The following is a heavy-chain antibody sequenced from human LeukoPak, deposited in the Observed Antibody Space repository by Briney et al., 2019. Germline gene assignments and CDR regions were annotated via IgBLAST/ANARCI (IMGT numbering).Heavy chain of an antibody. V-gene: IGHV1-46*01. CDR1: GYTFTSYY. J-gene: IGHJ6*02. D-gene: IGHD2-2*02. CDR3: ARDQTDCSRTNCYNLHYGMDV. Sequence: ASVKVSCKASGYTFTSYYMHWVRQAPGQGLEWMGIINPSGGSTNYAQKFKDRVTMTRDTSTSIVYMELSSLRSEDTAVYYCARDQTDCSRTNCYNLHYGMDVWGQGTTVTVSS. CDR2: INPSGGST.